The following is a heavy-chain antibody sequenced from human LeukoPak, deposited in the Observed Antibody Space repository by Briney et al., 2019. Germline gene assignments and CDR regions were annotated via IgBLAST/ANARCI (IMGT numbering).Heavy chain of an antibody. D-gene: IGHD3-22*01. CDR2: IRSKAYGGTT. Sequence: GGSLRLSCVVSGYTFSNAWMSWVRQAPGKGREGVGFIRSKAYGGTTEYAASVKGRFTISRDDSKSIAYLQMNSLKTEDTAVYYCTRQTYYYDSSGYPDYWGQGTLVTVSS. CDR1: GYTFSNAW. CDR3: TRQTYYYDSSGYPDY. V-gene: IGHV3-49*04. J-gene: IGHJ4*02.